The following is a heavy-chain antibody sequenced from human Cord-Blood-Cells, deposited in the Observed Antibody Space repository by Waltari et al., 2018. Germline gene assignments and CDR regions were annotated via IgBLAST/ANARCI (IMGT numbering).Heavy chain of an antibody. D-gene: IGHD1-26*01. V-gene: IGHV4-38-2*02. CDR1: GYSISSGYY. CDR3: ARDQSFDGSYDY. Sequence: QVQLQESGPGLVKPSETLSLTCAVSGYSISSGYYWGWIRQPPGKGLEWIWSIYHSGSTYNNPSLKIGVTISGDTSKNQFSLKLSSVTAADTAVYYCARDQSFDGSYDYWGQGTLVTVSS. J-gene: IGHJ4*02. CDR2: IYHSGST.